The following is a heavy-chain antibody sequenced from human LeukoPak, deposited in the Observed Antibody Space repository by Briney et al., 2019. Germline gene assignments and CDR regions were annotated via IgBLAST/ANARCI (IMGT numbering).Heavy chain of an antibody. D-gene: IGHD2-2*01. J-gene: IGHJ3*02. Sequence: SETLSPTCTVSGGSISSSSYYWGWIRQPPGKGLEWIGSIYYSGSTYYNPSLKSRVTISVDTSKNQFSLKLSSVTAADTAVYYCARDLFGVVVPAASDAFDIWGQGTMVTVSS. CDR3: ARDLFGVVVPAASDAFDI. V-gene: IGHV4-39*02. CDR1: GGSISSSSYY. CDR2: IYYSGST.